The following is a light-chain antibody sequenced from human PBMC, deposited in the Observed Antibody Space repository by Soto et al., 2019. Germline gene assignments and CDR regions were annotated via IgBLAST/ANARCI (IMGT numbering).Light chain of an antibody. CDR2: EVS. Sequence: QSVLTQPASVSGSPGQSITISCTETSSDVVGYNYVSWYQQHPGKAPKLMIYEVSKRPSGVPDRFSGSKSGNTASLTVSGLQAEDEADYYCSSYAGSNNPHVVFGGGTKVTVL. CDR3: SSYAGSNNPHVV. V-gene: IGLV2-8*01. CDR1: SSDVVGYNY. J-gene: IGLJ2*01.